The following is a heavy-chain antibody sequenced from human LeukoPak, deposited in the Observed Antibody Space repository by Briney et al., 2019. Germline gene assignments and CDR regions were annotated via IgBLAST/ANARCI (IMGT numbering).Heavy chain of an antibody. CDR3: AKTGLYSSSSRGYFDY. V-gene: IGHV3-23*01. CDR1: GFTFSNYV. Sequence: GGSLRLSCAASGFTFSNYVMGWVRQPPGEGLQWVSVISGSGITTYYVRSVKGRFSISRDNSKNTLYLQMNNLRAEDTAIYYCAKTGLYSSSSRGYFDYWGQGTLVTVSS. J-gene: IGHJ4*02. D-gene: IGHD6-6*01. CDR2: ISGSGITT.